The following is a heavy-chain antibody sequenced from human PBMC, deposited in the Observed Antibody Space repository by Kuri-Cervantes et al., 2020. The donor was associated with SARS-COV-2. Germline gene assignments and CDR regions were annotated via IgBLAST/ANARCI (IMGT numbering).Heavy chain of an antibody. D-gene: IGHD1-1*01. CDR1: GFTFSSYA. V-gene: IGHV3-30*07. CDR3: VRDGDHWNFDY. J-gene: IGHJ4*02. CDR2: ISYDGSNK. Sequence: GESLKISCAASGFTFSSYAMHWVRQAPGKGLEWVAVISYDGSNKYYADSVKGRFTLSRDNSKNTLYLQMNSLRAEDTAVYYCVRDGDHWNFDYWGQGTLVTVSS.